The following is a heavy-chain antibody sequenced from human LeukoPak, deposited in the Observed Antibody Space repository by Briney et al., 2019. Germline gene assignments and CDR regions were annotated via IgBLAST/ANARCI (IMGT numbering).Heavy chain of an antibody. J-gene: IGHJ3*02. CDR1: GGSITTSSYY. D-gene: IGHD1-7*01. V-gene: IGHV4-39*01. CDR2: TSHSGTT. Sequence: SETLSLTCTVSGGSITTSSYYWGWVRQPPGKVLEWIGCTSHSGTTFYSPPLRRRVSISVDTSNSQFSLKLSSMTATDTAVYYCAKTTRASIRSAFDIWGQGTLVTVPS. CDR3: AKTTRASIRSAFDI.